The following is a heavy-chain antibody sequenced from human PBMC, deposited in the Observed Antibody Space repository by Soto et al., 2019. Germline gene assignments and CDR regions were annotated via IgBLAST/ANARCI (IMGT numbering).Heavy chain of an antibody. CDR1: GGSISSGGYS. D-gene: IGHD3-10*01. CDR2: IYHSGST. J-gene: IGHJ6*02. Sequence: ALSLTCAVSGGSISSGGYSWSWIRQPPGKGLEWIGYIYHSGSTYYNPSLKSRVTISVDRSKNQFSLKLSSVTAADTAVYYCASSSGSYYSSYYYGMDVWGQGTTVTVSS. CDR3: ASSSGSYYSSYYYGMDV. V-gene: IGHV4-30-2*01.